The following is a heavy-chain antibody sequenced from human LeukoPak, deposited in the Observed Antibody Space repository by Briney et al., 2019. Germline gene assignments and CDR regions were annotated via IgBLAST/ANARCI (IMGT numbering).Heavy chain of an antibody. CDR3: ARVAKNEYSSSWYRLEYFDY. CDR2: INWNGGST. CDR1: GFTFDDYG. D-gene: IGHD6-13*01. V-gene: IGHV3-20*04. Sequence: PGGSLRLSCAASGFTFDDYGMSWVRQAPGKGLEWVSGINWNGGSTGYADSVKGRFTISRDNAKNSLYLQMNSLRAEDTALYYCARVAKNEYSSSWYRLEYFDYWGQGTLVTVSS. J-gene: IGHJ4*02.